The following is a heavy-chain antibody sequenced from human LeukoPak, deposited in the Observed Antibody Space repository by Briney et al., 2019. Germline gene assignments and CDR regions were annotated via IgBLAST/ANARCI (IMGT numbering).Heavy chain of an antibody. D-gene: IGHD7-27*01. CDR1: GFTFDDYA. J-gene: IGHJ4*02. V-gene: IGHV3-9*01. CDR2: ISWNSGSI. Sequence: PGGSLRLSCAASGFTFDDYAMHWVRQAPGKGLEWVSGISWNSGSIGYADSVKGRFTISRDNAKNSLYLQMNSLRAEDTALYYCAKDGGNWGGRKGYFDYWGQGTLVTVSS. CDR3: AKDGGNWGGRKGYFDY.